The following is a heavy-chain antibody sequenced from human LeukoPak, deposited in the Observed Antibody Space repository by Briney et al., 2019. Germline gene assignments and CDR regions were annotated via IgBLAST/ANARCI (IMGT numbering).Heavy chain of an antibody. CDR1: GFTFSSYW. Sequence: PGGSLRLSCAASGFTFSSYWMVWVRQAPGKGLEWVANVKQDGSEKYYVDSVKGRFTISRDNAKNSLYLQMNSLRAEDTAVYYCVLNWSGLHWGQATLDTVSS. D-gene: IGHD2-21*02. V-gene: IGHV3-7*03. J-gene: IGHJ4*02. CDR2: VKQDGSEK. CDR3: VLNWSGLH.